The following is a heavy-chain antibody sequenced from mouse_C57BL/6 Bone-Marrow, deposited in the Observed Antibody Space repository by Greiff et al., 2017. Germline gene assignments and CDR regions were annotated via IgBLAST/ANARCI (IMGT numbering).Heavy chain of an antibody. CDR1: GYTFTSYW. CDR3: AREGYSPW. Sequence: VQLQQPGAELVKPGASVKLSCKASGYTFTSYWMQWVKQRPGQGLEWIGEIDPSDSYTNYNQKFKGKATLTVDTSSSTAYMQLSSLTSEDSAVYYCAREGYSPWWGQGTTLTVSS. CDR2: IDPSDSYT. J-gene: IGHJ2*01. D-gene: IGHD2-12*01. V-gene: IGHV1-50*01.